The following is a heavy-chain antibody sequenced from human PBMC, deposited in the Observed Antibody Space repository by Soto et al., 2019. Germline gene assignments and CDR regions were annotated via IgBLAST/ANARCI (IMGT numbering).Heavy chain of an antibody. CDR2: ISYDGSNK. CDR3: AKAGGAVAGLCDY. D-gene: IGHD6-19*01. CDR1: GFTFSSYG. Sequence: QVQLVESGGGVVQPGRSLRLSCAASGFTFSSYGMHWVRQAPGKGLEWVAVISYDGSNKYYADSVKGRFTISRDNSKNTLYLQMNSLRAEDTAVYYCAKAGGAVAGLCDYWGQGTTVTVSS. V-gene: IGHV3-30*18. J-gene: IGHJ4*03.